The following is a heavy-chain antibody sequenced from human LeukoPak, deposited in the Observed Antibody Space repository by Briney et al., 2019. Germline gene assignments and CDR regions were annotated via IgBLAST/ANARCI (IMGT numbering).Heavy chain of an antibody. CDR3: ARDGSGSYYNDYLVDY. J-gene: IGHJ4*02. Sequence: ASVKVSCMASGYSFTGYFMHWVRPAPGQGLEWMGWINPKRCGTNYAQQPQGRVTMTRDTVLSTAYMEPSRFESGGPAVLCFARDGSGSYYNDYLVDYWGQGTLVTVSS. CDR2: INPKRCGT. D-gene: IGHD3-10*01. CDR1: GYSFTGYF. V-gene: IGHV1-2*02.